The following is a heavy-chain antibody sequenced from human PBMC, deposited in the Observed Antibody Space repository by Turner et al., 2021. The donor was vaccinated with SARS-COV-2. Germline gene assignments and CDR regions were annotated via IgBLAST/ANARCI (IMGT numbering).Heavy chain of an antibody. CDR2: MSPNSGNT. V-gene: IGHV1-8*01. CDR1: GYTFTNYD. Sequence: QVQLVQSGAEVKKPGASVKVSCKASGYTFTNYDINWVRQATGQGLEWMGWMSPNSGNTGYAQKFQGRVNMTRNTSISTAYMELSSLRSEDTAVYYCARGMFRFGGVIVRPFDYWGQGTLVTVSS. CDR3: ARGMFRFGGVIVRPFDY. J-gene: IGHJ4*02. D-gene: IGHD3-16*02.